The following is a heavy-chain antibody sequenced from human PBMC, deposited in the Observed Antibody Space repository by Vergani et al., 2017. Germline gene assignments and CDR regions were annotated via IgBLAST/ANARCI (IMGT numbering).Heavy chain of an antibody. J-gene: IGHJ3*02. CDR2: ISGDDDK. V-gene: IGHV2-5*02. Sequence: QITLKESGPTLVKPTQTLTLTCTFSGFSLSTSGVGVGWIRQPPGKALEWLALISGDDDKRYSPSLKSRLNITKDSSKNQVVLTMTNMDPVDTAPYYCAHARSQGSPLEDCWSGYRRGKGAFDIWGQGTMVTVSS. D-gene: IGHD3-3*01. CDR1: GFSLSTSGVG. CDR3: AHARSQGSPLEDCWSGYRRGKGAFDI.